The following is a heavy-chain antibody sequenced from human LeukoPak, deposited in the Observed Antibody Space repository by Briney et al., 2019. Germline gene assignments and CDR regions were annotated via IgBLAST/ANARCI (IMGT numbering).Heavy chain of an antibody. J-gene: IGHJ4*02. CDR3: AKAPTRYVGGDY. D-gene: IGHD1-1*01. CDR2: VNSDGSRT. V-gene: IGHV3-74*03. CDR1: GFTFSSSW. Sequence: PGGSLRLSCAASGFTFSSSWMHWVRQGPGKGLEWVSRVNSDGSRTTYADSVKGRFTISRDNAKNTLYLQMNSLRAEDTAVYYCAKAPTRYVGGDYWGQGTLVTVSS.